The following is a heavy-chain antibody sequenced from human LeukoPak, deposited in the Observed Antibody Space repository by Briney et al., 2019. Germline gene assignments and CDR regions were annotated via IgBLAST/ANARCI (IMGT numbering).Heavy chain of an antibody. J-gene: IGHJ4*02. CDR2: ILQSGDTT. CDR3: AKDAIRGDGYWEFDY. D-gene: IGHD5-24*01. V-gene: IGHV3-23*01. Sequence: HSGGSLRLSCAASGFTFSNYAMTWVRQAPGKGLEWVSGILQSGDTTYYADSVKGRFTISRDNSQNTLYLQMNSLRVEDTGVYYCAKDAIRGDGYWEFDYWGQGTLVTVSS. CDR1: GFTFSNYA.